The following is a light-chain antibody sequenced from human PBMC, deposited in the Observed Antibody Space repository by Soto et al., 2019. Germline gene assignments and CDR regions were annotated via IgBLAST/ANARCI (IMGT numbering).Light chain of an antibody. CDR2: KVN. CDR1: SSDVGHPYNY. Sequence: QSVLTHPASVSGSPGQSTTISCTGTSSDVGHPYNYVSWYQQYPGKAPKLLIFKVNNRPSGISGRFSGSKSGNTASLTISGLQAEDEGDYYCMSFVESTSTHWVLGGGTKVTVL. CDR3: MSFVESTSTHWV. V-gene: IGLV2-14*01. J-gene: IGLJ3*02.